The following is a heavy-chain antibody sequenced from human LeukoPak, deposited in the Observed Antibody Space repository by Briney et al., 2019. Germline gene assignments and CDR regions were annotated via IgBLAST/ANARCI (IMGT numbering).Heavy chain of an antibody. D-gene: IGHD6-19*01. J-gene: IGHJ6*04. V-gene: IGHV3-7*01. Sequence: GGSLRLSCVALEFEPTYFWMTWVRRASGKGLEWVANINHDGSERFYLDSLRGRFTISRDNAKNSLYLQMNSLRAEDTAVYYCATFVGTVSGTYTVPGGLLVWGKGTTVSVSS. CDR3: ATFVGTVSGTYTVPGGLLV. CDR1: EFEPTYFW. CDR2: INHDGSER.